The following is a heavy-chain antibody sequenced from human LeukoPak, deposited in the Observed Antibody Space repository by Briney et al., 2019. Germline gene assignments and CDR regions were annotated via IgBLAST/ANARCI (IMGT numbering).Heavy chain of an antibody. CDR1: GFPFSSYS. V-gene: IGHV3-23*01. CDR2: ISGSGGST. D-gene: IGHD6-6*01. CDR3: AKASPGVSDY. J-gene: IGHJ4*02. Sequence: GGSLRLSCAASGFPFSSYSMNWVRQAPGKGLEWVSAISGSGGSTYYADSVKGRFTISRDNSKNTLYLQMNSLRAEDTAVYYCAKASPGVSDYWGQGTLVTVSS.